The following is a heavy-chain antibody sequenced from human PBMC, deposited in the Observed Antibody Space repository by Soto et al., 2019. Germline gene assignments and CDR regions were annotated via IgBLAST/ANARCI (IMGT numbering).Heavy chain of an antibody. D-gene: IGHD6-13*01. CDR2: IHYSGTT. Sequence: PSETLSLTCTVSGGSMRNYFWTWIRQPPGKGLEWIGYIHYSGTTSFFPSYNPSRRSRVTISEDTSKNQFSLKLLSVTTADTAVYFCAAGEASSRNLAPYYLDFWGQGTLVTAPQ. J-gene: IGHJ4*02. CDR1: GGSMRNYF. V-gene: IGHV4-59*01. CDR3: AAGEASSRNLAPYYLDF.